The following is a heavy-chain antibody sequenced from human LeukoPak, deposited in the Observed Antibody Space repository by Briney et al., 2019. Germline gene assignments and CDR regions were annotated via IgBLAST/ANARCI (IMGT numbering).Heavy chain of an antibody. CDR3: ARGGLHYSNYVEEGSFDY. Sequence: KAGGSLRLSCAASGFTFSSYWMNWARQAPGKGLEWVSSISSSSSYIYYADSVKGRFTISRDNAKNSLYLQMNSLGAEDTAVYYCARGGLHYSNYVEEGSFDYWGQGTLVTVSS. CDR2: ISSSSSYI. CDR1: GFTFSSYW. V-gene: IGHV3-21*01. J-gene: IGHJ4*02. D-gene: IGHD4-11*01.